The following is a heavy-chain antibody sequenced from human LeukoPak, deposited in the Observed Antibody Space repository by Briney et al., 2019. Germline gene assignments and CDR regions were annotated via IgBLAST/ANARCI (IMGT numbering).Heavy chain of an antibody. D-gene: IGHD6-6*01. CDR1: GGSISSSSYY. CDR2: IYYSGST. Sequence: SETLSLTCTVSGGSISSSSYYWGWIRQPPGKGLEWIGSIYYSGSTYYNPSLKSRVTLSVDTSKNQFSLKLSSVTAADTAVYYCARLALSSSVDYWGQGTLVTVSS. CDR3: ARLALSSSVDY. J-gene: IGHJ4*02. V-gene: IGHV4-39*01.